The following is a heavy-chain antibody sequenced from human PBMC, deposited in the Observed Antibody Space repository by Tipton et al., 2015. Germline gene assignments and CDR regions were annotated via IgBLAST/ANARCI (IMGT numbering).Heavy chain of an antibody. CDR2: IYHSGST. D-gene: IGHD1-26*01. CDR3: ARRSLVGDWGLDS. CDR1: GGSINSSNW. V-gene: IGHV4-4*02. Sequence: GSLRLSCAVSGGSINSSNWWSWVRQPPGKGLEWIGEIYHSGSTNYNPSLKSRATISVDKSKNQFSLKLNSVTAADTAVYYCARRSLVGDWGLDSWGQGVLVTVSS. J-gene: IGHJ4*02.